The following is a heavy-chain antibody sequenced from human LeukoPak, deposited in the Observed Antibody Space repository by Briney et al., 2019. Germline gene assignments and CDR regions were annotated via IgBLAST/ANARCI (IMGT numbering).Heavy chain of an antibody. CDR1: GFTFSSYW. J-gene: IGHJ6*03. Sequence: GGSLRLSCAASGFTFSSYWMSWVRQAPGKGLEWVANIKQDGSEKYYVDSVKGRFTIPRDNAKNSLYLQMNSLRAEDTAVYYCARPHYYDSVYYYMDVWGKGTTVTVSS. CDR2: IKQDGSEK. CDR3: ARPHYYDSVYYYMDV. V-gene: IGHV3-7*01. D-gene: IGHD3-22*01.